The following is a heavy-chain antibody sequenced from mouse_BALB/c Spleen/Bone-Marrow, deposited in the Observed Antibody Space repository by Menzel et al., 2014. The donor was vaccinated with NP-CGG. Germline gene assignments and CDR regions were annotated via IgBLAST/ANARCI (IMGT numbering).Heavy chain of an antibody. V-gene: IGHV1-19*01. CDR3: ATGTDY. CDR1: GYTFTDYY. J-gene: IGHJ4*01. CDR2: VSPYNGGT. D-gene: IGHD4-1*01. Sequence: VQLQQSGPELVKPGASVKMSCKASGYTFTDYYMDWVKQSHGESFEWIGRVSPYNGGTSYNQKFKGKATLTVDKSSSTAYMELNSLTSEDSAVYYCATGTDYWGQGTSVTVSS.